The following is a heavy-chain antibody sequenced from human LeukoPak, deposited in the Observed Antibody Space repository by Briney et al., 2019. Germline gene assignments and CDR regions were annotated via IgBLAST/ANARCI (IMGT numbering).Heavy chain of an antibody. D-gene: IGHD3-10*01. CDR1: GGSISPYF. J-gene: IGHJ5*02. CDR2: ISYTGST. CDR3: ARDDYRGVTNFDP. Sequence: SETLSRTCTVSGGSISPYFWSWMRQTPGKGLEWIGYISYTGSTNYNPALKSRVTISVDTSKNQFSLQLTSVTAAYTAVYYCARDDYRGVTNFDPWGQGTLVTVSS. V-gene: IGHV4-59*01.